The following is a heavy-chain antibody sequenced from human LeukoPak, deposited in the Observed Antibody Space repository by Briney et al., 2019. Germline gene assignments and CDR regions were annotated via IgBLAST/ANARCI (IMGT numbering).Heavy chain of an antibody. CDR2: INPNSGGT. Sequence: ASVKVSCKASGYTFTSYGISWVRQAPGQGLEWMGWINPNSGGTNYAQKFQGRVTMTRDTSISTAYMELSRLRSDDTAVYYCARDEYVDTAMATDYWGQGTLVTVSS. J-gene: IGHJ4*02. CDR3: ARDEYVDTAMATDY. V-gene: IGHV1-2*02. CDR1: GYTFTSYG. D-gene: IGHD5-18*01.